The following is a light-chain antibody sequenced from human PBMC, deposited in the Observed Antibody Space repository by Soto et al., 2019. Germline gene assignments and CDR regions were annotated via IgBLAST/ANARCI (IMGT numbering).Light chain of an antibody. Sequence: DIQMTQSPSTLSASVGDRVTITCRASQSISTWLAWYQQKPGKAPNLPIYKASSLESGVPSRFSGSGSGTEFTLTINSLQPDDFATYYCQKYNDYWRTFGQGTKVEMK. V-gene: IGKV1-5*03. J-gene: IGKJ1*01. CDR2: KAS. CDR1: QSISTW. CDR3: QKYNDYWRT.